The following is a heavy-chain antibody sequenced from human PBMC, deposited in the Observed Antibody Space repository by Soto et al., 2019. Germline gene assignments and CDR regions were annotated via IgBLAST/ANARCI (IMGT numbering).Heavy chain of an antibody. CDR3: ARDAPGAAPY. V-gene: IGHV4-31*03. Sequence: QVQLQESGPGLVKPSQTLSLTCTVSGGPIINGDSYLHWIRQQPEKGLERMGYINYRGTTNYNPGLKSRILISIDTSKNQFSLRLTSVTAADTAVYYCARDAPGAAPYWCQGTLVTVSS. D-gene: IGHD6-13*01. J-gene: IGHJ4*02. CDR2: INYRGTT. CDR1: GGPIINGDSY.